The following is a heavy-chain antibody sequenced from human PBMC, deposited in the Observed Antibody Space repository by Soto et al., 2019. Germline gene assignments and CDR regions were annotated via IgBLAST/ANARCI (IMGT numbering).Heavy chain of an antibody. CDR1: GYDFTSYW. CDR2: IQPVDSDT. Sequence: PGESLTISCKGSGYDFTSYWIGWVRQMPGTGLEWMGIIQPVDSDTRYSPSCQGQVTISVDKSIGTAYLQWSSLKASDTAMYYCARVLRSGYLACFYYAMDVWGQGTTVTXSS. V-gene: IGHV5-51*01. D-gene: IGHD5-12*01. J-gene: IGHJ6*02. CDR3: ARVLRSGYLACFYYAMDV.